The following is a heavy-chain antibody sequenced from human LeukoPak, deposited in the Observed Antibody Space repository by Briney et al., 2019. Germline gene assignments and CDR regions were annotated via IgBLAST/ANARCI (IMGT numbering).Heavy chain of an antibody. CDR3: ARGKGITMIVAH. J-gene: IGHJ4*02. CDR1: GYTFTSYG. CDR2: INPNSGGT. V-gene: IGHV1-2*02. D-gene: IGHD3-22*01. Sequence: GASVKVSCKASGYTFTSYGISWVRQAPGQGLEWMGWINPNSGGTNYAQKFQGRVTMTRDTSISTAYMELSRLRSDDTAVYYCARGKGITMIVAHWGQGTLVTVSS.